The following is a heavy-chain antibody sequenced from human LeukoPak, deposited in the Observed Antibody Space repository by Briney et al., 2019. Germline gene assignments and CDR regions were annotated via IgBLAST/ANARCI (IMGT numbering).Heavy chain of an antibody. D-gene: IGHD1-26*01. CDR2: IYTTEQT. Sequence: GGSLRLSCVGSGFTVSDNYMNWVRQTPGKGLEWVSVIYTTEQTYYADSVKGRFTISRNNSKNTVYLQMNGLRVDDTAIYYCVSDPAWGHWYFDLWGRGTLVTVS. CDR3: VSDPAWGHWYFDL. V-gene: IGHV3-53*01. J-gene: IGHJ2*01. CDR1: GFTVSDNY.